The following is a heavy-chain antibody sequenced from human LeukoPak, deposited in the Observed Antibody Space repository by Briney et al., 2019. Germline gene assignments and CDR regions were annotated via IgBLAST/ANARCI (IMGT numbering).Heavy chain of an antibody. D-gene: IGHD2-15*01. Sequence: GGALKIPCKGSGYSSSSYWNGWGRQMPGEGLEWRGIIYPVDCDTKNSPSFQGQVSISADKSLSTTFLQRSNLKASETGMFFCWTSRVVAYLYDYWGKGTLVTVSS. CDR2: IYPVDCDT. V-gene: IGHV5-51*01. J-gene: IGHJ4*01. CDR3: WTSRVVAYLYDY. CDR1: GYSSSSYW.